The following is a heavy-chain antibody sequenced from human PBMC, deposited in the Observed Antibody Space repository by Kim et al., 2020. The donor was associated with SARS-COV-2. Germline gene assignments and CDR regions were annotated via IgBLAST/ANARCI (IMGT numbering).Heavy chain of an antibody. J-gene: IGHJ6*02. D-gene: IGHD2-15*01. CDR3: ASARFPDRSPGGGMDC. CDR1: GGSISSYF. V-gene: IGHV4-59*01. Sequence: SETLSLTYTVSGGSISSYFWSWIRQPPDKGLEWIGHISHSGSTDRNPSPRSRVTISVATSENQISLNLYSITTADTAASYCASARFPDRSPGGGMDCWG. CDR2: ISHSGST.